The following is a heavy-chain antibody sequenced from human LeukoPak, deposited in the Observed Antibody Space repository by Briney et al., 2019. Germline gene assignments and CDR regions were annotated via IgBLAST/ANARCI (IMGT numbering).Heavy chain of an antibody. CDR1: GGTIRSYY. V-gene: IGHV4-59*12. J-gene: IGHJ4*02. Sequence: PSETLSLTCNVSGGTIRSYYWSWIRQTPGKELEWIGYIYYTGSTNYNPSLNSRVTISLDTSKSQFSLKLTSMTAADTAVYYCARIFDSWGQGILVTVSS. CDR3: ARIFDS. CDR2: IYYTGST.